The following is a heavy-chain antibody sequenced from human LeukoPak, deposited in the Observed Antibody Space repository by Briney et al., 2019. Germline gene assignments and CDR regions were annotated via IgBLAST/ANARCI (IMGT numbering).Heavy chain of an antibody. D-gene: IGHD6-13*01. CDR1: GYIFTNYG. Sequence: ASVKVSCKTSGYIFTNYGITWVRQAPGQGLDWMAWISAHNGDGTYAPKFQGRVTMTTDTSTSTAYMELRSLRSDDTAVYYCARLISSWYYFDYWGQGTLVTVSS. CDR3: ARLISSWYYFDY. CDR2: ISAHNGDG. V-gene: IGHV1-18*01. J-gene: IGHJ4*02.